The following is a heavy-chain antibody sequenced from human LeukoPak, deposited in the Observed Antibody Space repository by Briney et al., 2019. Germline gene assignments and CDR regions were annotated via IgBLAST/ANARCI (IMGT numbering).Heavy chain of an antibody. Sequence: ASVKVSCKASGGTFSSYAISWVRQAPGQGLEWMGIINPSGGSTSYAQKFQGRVTMTRDTSTSTVYMELSSLRSEDTAVYYCARGGATGIAVAGTIDYYDYWGQGTLVTVSS. CDR2: INPSGGST. D-gene: IGHD6-19*01. CDR1: GGTFSSYA. V-gene: IGHV1-46*01. J-gene: IGHJ4*02. CDR3: ARGGATGIAVAGTIDYYDY.